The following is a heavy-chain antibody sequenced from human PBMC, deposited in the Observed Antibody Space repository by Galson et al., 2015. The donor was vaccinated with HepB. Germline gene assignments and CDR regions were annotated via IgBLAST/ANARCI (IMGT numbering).Heavy chain of an antibody. CDR3: AKDAYGGKSYFDY. D-gene: IGHD4-23*01. J-gene: IGHJ4*02. CDR2: VSGGGGST. Sequence: SLRLSCAASGFTFSSYAMSWVRQAPGKGLEWVSAVSGGGGSTYYADSVKGRFTISRDNSKNTLYLQMNSLRAEDTAVYYCAKDAYGGKSYFDYWGQGTLVTVSS. V-gene: IGHV3-23*01. CDR1: GFTFSSYA.